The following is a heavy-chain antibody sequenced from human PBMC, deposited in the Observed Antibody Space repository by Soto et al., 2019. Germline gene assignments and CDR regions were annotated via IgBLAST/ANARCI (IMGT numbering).Heavy chain of an antibody. CDR1: GGSISSSSYY. Sequence: SETLSLTCTVSGGSISSSSYYWGWIRQPPGKGLEWIGSIYYSGSTYYNPSLKSRVTISVDTSKNQFSLKLSSVTAADTAVYYCARHLQGPMVRGDSPSFEPWGQGTLVTLSS. D-gene: IGHD3-10*01. V-gene: IGHV4-39*01. J-gene: IGHJ5*02. CDR3: ARHLQGPMVRGDSPSFEP. CDR2: IYYSGST.